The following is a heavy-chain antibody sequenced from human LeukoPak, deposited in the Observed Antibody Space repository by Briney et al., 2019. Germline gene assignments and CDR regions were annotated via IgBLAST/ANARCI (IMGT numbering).Heavy chain of an antibody. CDR2: FYSRGTP. J-gene: IGHJ4*02. D-gene: IGHD3-16*02. CDR1: GGSITNCY. V-gene: IGHV4-4*07. CDR3: VRSEGLTGYPDY. Sequence: SETLSLTCSVSGGSITNCYWSWIRQPAGRGREWIGRFYSRGTPYFSPPRRGRVSLSGGESKNQSSLKMYSLAVAGTAVLYCVRSEGLTGYPDYWGQGTLVTVSS.